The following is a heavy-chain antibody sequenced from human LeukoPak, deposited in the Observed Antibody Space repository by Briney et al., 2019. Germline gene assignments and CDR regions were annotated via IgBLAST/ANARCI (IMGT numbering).Heavy chain of an antibody. CDR3: ARIRYCGGISCYYIDY. J-gene: IGHJ4*02. D-gene: IGHD2-2*01. CDR2: IDPNTGDS. Sequence: ASVKVSCKASEYTFTGYYIHWVRQAPGQGLEWMGWIDPNTGDSNYVQKFQGRVTMNRDTSISTAYMELSRLRSDDTAFYYCARIRYCGGISCYYIDYWGKGTLVTVSA. V-gene: IGHV1-2*02. CDR1: EYTFTGYY.